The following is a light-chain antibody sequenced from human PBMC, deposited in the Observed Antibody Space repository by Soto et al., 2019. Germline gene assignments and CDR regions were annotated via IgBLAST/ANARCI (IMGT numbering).Light chain of an antibody. J-gene: IGLJ1*01. CDR3: SSYTTGGSYV. CDR2: DVS. Sequence: QSVLTQPASVSGSPGLSIAISCTGTSRDVGGYNSVYWYQQQPGKVPKPMIYDVSNRPSGVSNRFSGSKSGNTASLTISGLQAEDEGDYYCSSYTTGGSYVFGTGTKLTVL. V-gene: IGLV2-14*01. CDR1: SRDVGGYNS.